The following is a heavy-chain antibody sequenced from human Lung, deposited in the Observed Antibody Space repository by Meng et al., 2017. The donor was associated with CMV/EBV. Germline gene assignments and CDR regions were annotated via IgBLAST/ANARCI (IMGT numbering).Heavy chain of an antibody. J-gene: IGHJ6*02. V-gene: IGHV1-2*02. D-gene: IGHD4-11*01. CDR3: ARDLKGTTVTATGLYGMDV. Sequence: ASVKVSXKASGYTFTGYHILWVRQAPGQGLEWMGWMNPDRGAVNYVQKFQGRVTMTRDSSISTAYMELSRLRSDDTAVYYCARDLKGTTVTATGLYGMDVWGQGXTVTVSS. CDR2: MNPDRGAV. CDR1: GYTFTGYH.